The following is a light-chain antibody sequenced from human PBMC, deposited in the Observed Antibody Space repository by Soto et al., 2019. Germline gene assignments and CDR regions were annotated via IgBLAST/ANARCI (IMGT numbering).Light chain of an antibody. J-gene: IGLJ1*01. Sequence: QSVLTQPPSASGSPGQSVTIPCTGSSSDVGGYNYVSWYQQHPGKAPKLMIYEVNKRPSGVPDRFSGSKSGTTASLTVSGLQADDEAAYYCGSYVGSSPYVLGAGTKVTV. CDR2: EVN. CDR1: SSDVGGYNY. V-gene: IGLV2-8*01. CDR3: GSYVGSSPYV.